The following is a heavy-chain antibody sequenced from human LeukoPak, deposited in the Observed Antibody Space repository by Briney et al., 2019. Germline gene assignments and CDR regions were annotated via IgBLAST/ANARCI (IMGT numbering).Heavy chain of an antibody. CDR2: ITGSSSAT. CDR1: GFTFSSYN. CDR3: ARRGTSSSWAHFDY. J-gene: IGHJ4*02. V-gene: IGHV3-48*04. Sequence: GGSLRLSCAASGFTFSSYNMNWVRQAPGKGLEWVSCITGSSSATYYADSVKGRFTISRDNAKNSLYLQMNSLGAEDTAVYYCARRGTSSSWAHFDYWGQGTLVTVSS. D-gene: IGHD6-13*01.